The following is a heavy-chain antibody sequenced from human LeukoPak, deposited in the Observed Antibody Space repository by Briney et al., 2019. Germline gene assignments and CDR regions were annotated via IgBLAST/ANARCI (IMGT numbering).Heavy chain of an antibody. J-gene: IGHJ4*02. V-gene: IGHV3-7*01. Sequence: GGSLRLSCAVSGLTLSRYWMTWVRQAPGKGLEWVANIKEDGSEKYYVDSVKGRFTISRDNAKNSLYLQMNSLRAEDTAVYYCARDLYRIVVVPHYFDYWGQGTLVTVSS. CDR3: ARDLYRIVVVPHYFDY. D-gene: IGHD3-22*01. CDR1: GLTLSRYW. CDR2: IKEDGSEK.